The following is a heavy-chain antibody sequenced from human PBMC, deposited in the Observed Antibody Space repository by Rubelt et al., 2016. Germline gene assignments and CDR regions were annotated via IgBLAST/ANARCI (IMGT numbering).Heavy chain of an antibody. Sequence: EVQLVESGGGLVQPGRSLRLSCAASGFTFDDYAMHWVRQAPGKGLEWVSGISWNSGSIGYADSVKGRFTISRDHAKNSLYLQRNSLRAEDTSLYYGAKGRRRWSVGYGMGVWGQGTTVTVSS. CDR2: ISWNSGSI. J-gene: IGHJ6*02. CDR3: AKGRRRWSVGYGMGV. CDR1: GFTFDDYA. V-gene: IGHV3-9*01. D-gene: IGHD4-23*01.